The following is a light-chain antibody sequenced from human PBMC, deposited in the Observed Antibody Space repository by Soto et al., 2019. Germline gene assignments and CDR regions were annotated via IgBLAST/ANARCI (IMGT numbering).Light chain of an antibody. J-gene: IGKJ1*01. CDR2: KAS. CDR1: QSISTW. V-gene: IGKV1-5*03. Sequence: DIPMTQSPSTLSASVGDRVTITCRASQSISTWLAWYQQKPGKAPKLLIYKASSLESGVPSRFSGSGSGTDFTLTISSLQPDDFATYYCQHYNSYPWTFGQGTKVEIK. CDR3: QHYNSYPWT.